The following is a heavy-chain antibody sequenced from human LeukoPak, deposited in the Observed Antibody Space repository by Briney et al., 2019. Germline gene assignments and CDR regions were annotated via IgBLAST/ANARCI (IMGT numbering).Heavy chain of an antibody. D-gene: IGHD2-8*01. Sequence: GGSLRLSCAASGFTFSNYWMSWVRQAPGKGLEWVANIKQDGSETYYVDSVKGRFTISRDNAENSLFLQMNSLTAEDTAVYYCARKGGTRGPLNYWGQGTLVTVSS. CDR2: IKQDGSET. CDR3: ARKGGTRGPLNY. CDR1: GFTFSNYW. J-gene: IGHJ4*02. V-gene: IGHV3-7*01.